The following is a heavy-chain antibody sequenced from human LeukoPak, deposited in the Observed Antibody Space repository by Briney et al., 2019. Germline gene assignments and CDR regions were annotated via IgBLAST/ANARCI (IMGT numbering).Heavy chain of an antibody. J-gene: IGHJ4*02. D-gene: IGHD3-22*01. CDR2: ISSSSSYI. V-gene: IGHV3-21*01. CDR3: ARDGNYYDSSGYYSVADY. Sequence: GGSLRLSCAASGFTFSSYSMNWVRRAPGKGLEWVSSISSSSSYIYYADSVKGRFTISRDNVKNSPYLQMNSLRAEDTAVYYCARDGNYYDSSGYYSVADYWGQGTLVTVSS. CDR1: GFTFSSYS.